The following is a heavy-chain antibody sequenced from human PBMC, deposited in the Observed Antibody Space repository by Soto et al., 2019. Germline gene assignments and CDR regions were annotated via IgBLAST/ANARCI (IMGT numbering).Heavy chain of an antibody. V-gene: IGHV4-59*11. Sequence: SETLSLTCTVSGGSISSHYWSWVRQAPGKGLEWIGHIYYRGSTNYNPSLRSRSTISVDTSNNQFSLKVNSVTTADTAVYYCARDGREASGMDVWGQGTKVTVPS. D-gene: IGHD1-26*01. CDR2: IYYRGST. J-gene: IGHJ6*02. CDR1: GGSISSHY. CDR3: ARDGREASGMDV.